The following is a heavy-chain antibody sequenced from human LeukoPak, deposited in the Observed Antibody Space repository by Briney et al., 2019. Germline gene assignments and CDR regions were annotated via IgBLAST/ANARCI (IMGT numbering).Heavy chain of an antibody. Sequence: PGGSLRLSCAASGFTFSSYSMTWVCQAPGKGLEWVSSISSSSRYIYYADSVKGRFTISRDNAKNSLFLQMDSLRAEDTAVYYCARGRGGYNWNYWGQGTLVTVSS. CDR1: GFTFSSYS. J-gene: IGHJ4*02. CDR3: ARGRGGYNWNY. CDR2: ISSSSRYI. V-gene: IGHV3-21*01. D-gene: IGHD5-24*01.